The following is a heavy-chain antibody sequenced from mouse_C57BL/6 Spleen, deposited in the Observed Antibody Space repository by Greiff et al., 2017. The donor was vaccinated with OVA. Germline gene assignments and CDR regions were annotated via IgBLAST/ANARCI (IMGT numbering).Heavy chain of an antibody. J-gene: IGHJ1*03. V-gene: IGHV1-52*01. D-gene: IGHD1-1*01. Sequence: VQLQQPGAELVRPGSSVKLSCKASGYTFTSYWMHWVKQRPIQGLEWIGNIDPSDSETHYNQKFKDKATLTVDKSSSTAYMQLSSLTSEDSAVYYCARNPYYYGSSYSYFDVWGTGTTVTVSS. CDR1: GYTFTSYW. CDR3: ARNPYYYGSSYSYFDV. CDR2: IDPSDSET.